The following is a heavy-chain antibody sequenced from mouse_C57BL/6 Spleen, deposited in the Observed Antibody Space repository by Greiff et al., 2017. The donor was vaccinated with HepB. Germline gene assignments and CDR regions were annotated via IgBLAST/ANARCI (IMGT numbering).Heavy chain of an antibody. D-gene: IGHD2-1*01. CDR1: GYTFTSYD. CDR3: ARGGNYAWFAY. J-gene: IGHJ3*01. CDR2: IYPRDGST. Sequence: QVQLQQSGPELVKPGASVKLSCKASGYTFTSYDINWVKQRPGQGLEWIGWIYPRDGSTKYNEKFKGKATLTVDTSSSTAYRELHSLTSEDSAVYFCARGGNYAWFAYWGQGTLVTVSA. V-gene: IGHV1-85*01.